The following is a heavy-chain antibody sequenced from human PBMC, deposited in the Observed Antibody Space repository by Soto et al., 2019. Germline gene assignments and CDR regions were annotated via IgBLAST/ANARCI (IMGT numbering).Heavy chain of an antibody. J-gene: IGHJ4*02. D-gene: IGHD2-15*01. Sequence: PSETLSLTCAVSGASISSGYDYWSWLRQHPGKGLEWIGYIYHSGSTYYNPSLKSRVTISVDRSKNQFSLKLSSVTAADTAVYYCARTPDYWGQGTLVTVSS. CDR1: GASISSGYDY. V-gene: IGHV4-30-2*01. CDR3: ARTPDY. CDR2: IYHSGST.